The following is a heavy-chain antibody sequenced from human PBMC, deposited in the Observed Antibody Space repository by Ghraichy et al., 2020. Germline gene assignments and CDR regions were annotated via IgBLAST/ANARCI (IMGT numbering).Heavy chain of an antibody. D-gene: IGHD6-13*01. CDR3: AKGIAATGTGSAFDV. V-gene: IGHV3-23*01. CDR2: ISSSGGTT. CDR1: GFTFSSYA. J-gene: IGHJ3*01. Sequence: GSLRLSCAASGFTFSSYAMGWVRQAPGKGLEWVATISSSGGTTYYADPVKGRFIISRDNSKNTLYLQMNSLRAEDTAVYYCAKGIAATGTGSAFDVWGQGTMVTVSS.